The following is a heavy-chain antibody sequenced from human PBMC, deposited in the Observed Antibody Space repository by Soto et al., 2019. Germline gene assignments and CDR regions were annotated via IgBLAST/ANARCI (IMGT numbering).Heavy chain of an antibody. D-gene: IGHD2-15*01. CDR3: ACSVGVAYHLLGSSYYGMDV. V-gene: IGHV1-18*01. CDR2: ISAYNGNT. CDR1: GYTFTSYG. J-gene: IGHJ6*04. Sequence: ASVKVSCKASGYTFTSYGISWVRQAPGQGLEWMGWISAYNGNTNYAQKLQGRVTMTTDTSTSTAYMELRSLRSDDTAVYYCACSVGVAYHLLGSSYYGMDVWGKGTMVTVSS.